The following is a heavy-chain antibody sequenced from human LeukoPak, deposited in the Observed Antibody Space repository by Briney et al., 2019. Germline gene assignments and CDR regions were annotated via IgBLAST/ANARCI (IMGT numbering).Heavy chain of an antibody. CDR2: INPSGGST. CDR1: GYTFTSYY. D-gene: IGHD5-12*01. CDR3: AGDGSGYDPLPQWLVRGDAFDI. Sequence: ASVKVSCKASGYTFTSYYMHWVRQAPGQGLEWMRIINPSGGSTSYAQKFQGRVTMTTDTSTSTAYMELRSLRSDDTAVYYCAGDGSGYDPLPQWLVRGDAFDIWGQGTMVTVSS. V-gene: IGHV1-46*01. J-gene: IGHJ3*02.